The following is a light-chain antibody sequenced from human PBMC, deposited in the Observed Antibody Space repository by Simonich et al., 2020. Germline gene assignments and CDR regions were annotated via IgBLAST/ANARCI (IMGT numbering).Light chain of an antibody. J-gene: IGKJ2*01. CDR3: QQYYSTPYT. CDR1: QSVLYSSNNKNY. CDR2: WAS. Sequence: DIVMTQSPDSLAVSLGERATINCKSSQSVLYSSNNKNYLVWYQQKPGQPPKLLIYWASTRESWVPDRFSGSGSGTDFTLTISSLQAEDVAVYYCQQYYSTPYTFGQGTKLEIK. V-gene: IGKV4-1*01.